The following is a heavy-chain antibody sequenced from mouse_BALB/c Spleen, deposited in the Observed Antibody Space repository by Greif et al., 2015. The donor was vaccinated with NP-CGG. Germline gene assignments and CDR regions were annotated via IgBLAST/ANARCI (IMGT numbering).Heavy chain of an antibody. V-gene: IGHV1-82*01. CDR1: GYAFSSSW. CDR2: IYPGDGDT. CDR3: ASQLAPYYFDY. D-gene: IGHD4-1*02. J-gene: IGHJ2*01. Sequence: LQESGPELVKPGASVKISCKASGYAFSSSWMNWVKQRPGQGLEWIGRIYPGDGDTNYNGKFKGKATLTADKSSSTAYMQLSSLTSVDSAVYFCASQLAPYYFDYWGQGTTLTVSS.